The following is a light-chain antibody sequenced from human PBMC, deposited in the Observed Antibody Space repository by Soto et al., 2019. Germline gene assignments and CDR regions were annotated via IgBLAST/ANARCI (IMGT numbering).Light chain of an antibody. CDR2: RNN. CDR3: AAWDDSLSGRV. V-gene: IGLV1-47*01. Sequence: QSVLTQPPSASGTPGQRVTISCSGSSSNIGSNYVYWYQQLPGTAPKLLIYRNNQRPSGVPDRFSGSKSGTSASLAISGLRSEYEADYYCAAWDDSLSGRVFRTGTKVPVL. J-gene: IGLJ1*01. CDR1: SSNIGSNY.